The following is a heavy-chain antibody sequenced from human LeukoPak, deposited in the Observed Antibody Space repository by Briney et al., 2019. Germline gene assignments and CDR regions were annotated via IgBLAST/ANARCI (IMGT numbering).Heavy chain of an antibody. J-gene: IGHJ5*02. CDR3: ARGGTTVAGTFWFDP. CDR1: GGSISSSNW. CDR2: IYHTGSS. D-gene: IGHD6-19*01. V-gene: IGHV4-4*02. Sequence: PSETLSLTCAVSGGSISSSNWWSWVRQPPGKGLEWIGEIYHTGSSNYNPSLKSRVTISVDKSKSQFSLELSSVTAADTAVYYCARGGTTVAGTFWFDPWGQGTLVTVSS.